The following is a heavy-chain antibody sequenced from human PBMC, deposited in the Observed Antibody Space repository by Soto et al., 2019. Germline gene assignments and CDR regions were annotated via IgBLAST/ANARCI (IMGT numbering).Heavy chain of an antibody. CDR1: GLSFSSYA. V-gene: IGHV3-23*01. D-gene: IGHD6-19*01. CDR2: ISGSGGST. Sequence: EAQLLESGGSLVQPGGSLRLSCAASGLSFSSYAMSWVRQAPGKGLGWVLGISGSGGSTYSADSVKGRFTISRDNSKSTLSLQMNSLRAEDTAVYYCAKAVAATTFAFDMWGQGTMVTVSS. CDR3: AKAVAATTFAFDM. J-gene: IGHJ3*02.